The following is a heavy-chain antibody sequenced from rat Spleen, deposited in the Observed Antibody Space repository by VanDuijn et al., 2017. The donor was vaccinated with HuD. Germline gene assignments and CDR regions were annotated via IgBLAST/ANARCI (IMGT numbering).Heavy chain of an antibody. V-gene: IGHV5-25*01. CDR2: ISRDGRNT. D-gene: IGHD5-1*01. CDR3: ATGTGGFTD. Sequence: EVQLVESGGGLVQPGRSMMAPCPPPGFTFSYYAMAWFRQARKKGLEWVAYISRDGRNTYYLDSMKGRFTISRDNAKSTLYLQMASLRSEDTATYYCATGTGGFTDWGQGTLVTVSS. J-gene: IGHJ3*01. CDR1: GFTFSYYA.